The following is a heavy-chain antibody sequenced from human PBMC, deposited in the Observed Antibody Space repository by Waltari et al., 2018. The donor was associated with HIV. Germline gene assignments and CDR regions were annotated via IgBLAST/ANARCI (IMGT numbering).Heavy chain of an antibody. D-gene: IGHD3-3*01. J-gene: IGHJ4*02. CDR1: GFTFSNAW. Sequence: EVQLVESGGGFVKPGGSLRLSCAASGFTFSNAWMSCVRQAPGKGLECVGRIKTKTDGGTTDYAAPVKGRFVVSRDDSKNTLFLQMNSLKTEDTAVYYCTTDPGSRYYDFWSGYSTLGYWGQGTLVTVSS. CDR3: TTDPGSRYYDFWSGYSTLGY. CDR2: IKTKTDGGTT. V-gene: IGHV3-15*01.